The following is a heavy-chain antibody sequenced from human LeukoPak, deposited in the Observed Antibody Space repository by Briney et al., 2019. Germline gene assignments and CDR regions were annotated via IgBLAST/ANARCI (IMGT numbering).Heavy chain of an antibody. J-gene: IGHJ5*02. D-gene: IGHD4-11*01. V-gene: IGHV3-33*06. CDR2: IWSDATNQ. CDR1: RFTFSDFG. CDR3: AKDAQRGFDYSNSLEH. Sequence: GTSLRLSCETSRFTFSDFGMHWVRQAPGKGLEWVAGIWSDATNQYYADSVKGRFTISRDNFRRTVSLEMNSLRAEDTAVYYRAKDAQRGFDYSNSLEHWGQGSLVIVSS.